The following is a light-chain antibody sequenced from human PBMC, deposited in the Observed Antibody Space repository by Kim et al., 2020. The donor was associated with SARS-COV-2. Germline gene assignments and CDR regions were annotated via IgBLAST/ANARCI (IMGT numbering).Light chain of an antibody. Sequence: QLVLTQSPSASASLGASVKLTCTLSSGHSRNAIAWHQQQPERGPRYLMKLNSDGSHTKGYGIPDRFSGSSSGAERYLTISSLQSEDEADYYCQTWDTGIHGFGGGTQLTVL. J-gene: IGLJ3*02. CDR3: QTWDTGIHG. CDR2: LNSDGSH. CDR1: SGHSRNA. V-gene: IGLV4-69*01.